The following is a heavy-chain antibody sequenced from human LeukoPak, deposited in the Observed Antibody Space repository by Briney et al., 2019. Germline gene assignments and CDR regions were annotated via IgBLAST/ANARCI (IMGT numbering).Heavy chain of an antibody. V-gene: IGHV3-49*04. D-gene: IGHD1-26*01. CDR3: ASRSGRQWLPYFDY. CDR2: IRSKAYGGTT. J-gene: IGHJ4*02. Sequence: GRSLRLSCTSSGFSFGDYSMTWVRQAPGKGLEWVGFIRSKAYGGTTEYAASVKGRFTISRDDSKSIAYLQMNSLKTADTAVYHCASRSGRQWLPYFDYWGQGTLVTVSS. CDR1: GFSFGDYS.